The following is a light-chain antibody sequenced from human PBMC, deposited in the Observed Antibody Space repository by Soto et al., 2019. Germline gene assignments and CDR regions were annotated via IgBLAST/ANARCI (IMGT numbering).Light chain of an antibody. Sequence: DVVMTQSPLSLPVNLGEPAAISCRSTQSLVHSDGDTYLSWFHQRPGQSPRRLIFRVSKRDFGVPPRFIGSGSGTAFTLEFTSVEAEDVGVYYCMHGTHWPPYTFGQGTRLEIK. J-gene: IGKJ2*01. CDR3: MHGTHWPPYT. V-gene: IGKV2-30*02. CDR2: RVS. CDR1: QSLVHSDGDTY.